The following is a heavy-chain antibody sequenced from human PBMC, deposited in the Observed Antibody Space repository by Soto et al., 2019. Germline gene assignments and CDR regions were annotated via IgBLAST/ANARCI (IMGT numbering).Heavy chain of an antibody. CDR2: ISGSGGST. J-gene: IGHJ5*02. V-gene: IGHV3-23*01. CDR1: GFTFSSYA. CDR3: AKDGWELLRGFDP. D-gene: IGHD1-26*01. Sequence: EVQLLESGGGLVQPGGSLRLSCAASGFTFSSYAMSWVRQAPGKGLEWVSAISGSGGSTNYAASVKGRFTITRDNSKNTLYLQRNSLRAEDTAVYYCAKDGWELLRGFDPWGQGTLVTVSS.